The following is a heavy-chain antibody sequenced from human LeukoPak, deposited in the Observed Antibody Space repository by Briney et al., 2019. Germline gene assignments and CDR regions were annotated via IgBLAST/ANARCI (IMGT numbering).Heavy chain of an antibody. D-gene: IGHD3-10*01. J-gene: IGHJ4*02. CDR1: GFTFSSYG. Sequence: GGSLRLSCVASGFTFSSYGMHWVRQAPGKGLEWVAVISSDGSNKYYADSVKGRFTISRDNSKDTLHLQLNSLRAEDTAVYFCAKGSGSLDYWGQGTLVTVSS. CDR2: ISSDGSNK. CDR3: AKGSGSLDY. V-gene: IGHV3-30*18.